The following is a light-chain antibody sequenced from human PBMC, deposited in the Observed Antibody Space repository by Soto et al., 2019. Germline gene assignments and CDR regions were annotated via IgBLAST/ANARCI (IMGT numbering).Light chain of an antibody. V-gene: IGLV2-11*01. CDR3: CSYAGGTTSYVV. CDR1: SGDIGAYNY. J-gene: IGLJ2*01. CDR2: DVN. Sequence: QSALTQPRSVSGSPGQSVTFSCTGTSGDIGAYNYVSWYQFHPGKAPKMIIYDVNKRPSGVPDRFSASKSDNTASLTISGLQAEDESDYYCCSYAGGTTSYVVFGRGTKLTVL.